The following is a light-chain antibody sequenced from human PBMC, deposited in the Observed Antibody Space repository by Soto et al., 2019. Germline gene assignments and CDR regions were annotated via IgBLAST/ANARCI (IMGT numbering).Light chain of an antibody. CDR3: QQHSGSSLT. J-gene: IGKJ4*01. V-gene: IGKV3-20*01. Sequence: EIVLTQSPGTLSLSPGEGATLSCRASQSVSSNYFAWYQQKPGQAPRLLIYGTSRRATGIPDRFSGSGSGTDFTLTISRLEPEDFAMHFCQQHSGSSLTFGGGSRVEIK. CDR2: GTS. CDR1: QSVSSNY.